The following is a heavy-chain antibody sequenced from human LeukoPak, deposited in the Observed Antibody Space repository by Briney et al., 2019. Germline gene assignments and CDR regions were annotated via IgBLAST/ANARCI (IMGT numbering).Heavy chain of an antibody. CDR3: ARHVSGDYAWFDP. D-gene: IGHD4-17*01. V-gene: IGHV4-59*08. CDR2: IYYSGSP. Sequence: SETLSLTCTVSGGSFSSYYWRWIRQPPGKGREWIGYIYYSGSPNYNPSLKSRVTLSLETSKNQFSLKLRSLTAADTAFYYCARHVSGDYAWFDPWGQGTLVTVSS. CDR1: GGSFSSYY. J-gene: IGHJ5*02.